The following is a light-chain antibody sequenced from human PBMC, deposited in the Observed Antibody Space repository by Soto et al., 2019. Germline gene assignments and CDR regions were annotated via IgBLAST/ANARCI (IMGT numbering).Light chain of an antibody. CDR2: AAS. V-gene: IGKV1-8*01. Sequence: AIRVTQSPSSLSASTGDRVTITCRASQGISSYLAWYQQKPGKAPKLLIYAASTLQSGVPSRFSGSGSGTDFTLTFSCLQSEDFATYYCQHYNSYSEAFGQGTKV. J-gene: IGKJ1*01. CDR1: QGISSY. CDR3: QHYNSYSEA.